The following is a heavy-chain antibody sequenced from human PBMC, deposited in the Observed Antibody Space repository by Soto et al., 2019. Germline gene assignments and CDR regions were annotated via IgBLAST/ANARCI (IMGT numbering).Heavy chain of an antibody. CDR2: ISYDGSNK. V-gene: IGHV3-30*18. D-gene: IGHD3-16*02. CDR3: AKSPYYDYVWGSYRYYFDY. J-gene: IGHJ4*01. CDR1: GFTFSSYG. Sequence: GGSLRLSCAASGFTFSSYGMHWVRQAPGKGLEWVAVISYDGSNKYYADSVKGRFTISRDNSKNTLYLQMNSLRAEDTAVYYCAKSPYYDYVWGSYRYYFDYWGHETLVTVS.